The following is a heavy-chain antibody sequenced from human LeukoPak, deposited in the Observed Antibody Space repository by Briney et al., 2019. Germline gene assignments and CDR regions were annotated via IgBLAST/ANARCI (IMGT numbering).Heavy chain of an antibody. CDR3: ARGVEPLAANTLAY. CDR2: TRDKVHSYTT. J-gene: IGHJ4*02. CDR1: GFTFSDHY. Sequence: GGSLRLSCAASGFTFSDHYMDWVRQAPGKGLEWVGRTRDKVHSYTTEYAASVKGRFTISRDDSKNSLYLQMNSLKSEDTAVYYCARGVEPLAANTLAYWGQGTLVTVSS. V-gene: IGHV3-72*01. D-gene: IGHD1-14*01.